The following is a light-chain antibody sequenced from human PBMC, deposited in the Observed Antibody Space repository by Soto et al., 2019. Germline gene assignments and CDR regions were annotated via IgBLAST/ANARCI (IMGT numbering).Light chain of an antibody. CDR1: QGISNY. CDR3: QKYTFAPLT. Sequence: IQIYHSPSSLSASVGDRVTITCRASQGISNYLAWYQQKPGKVPKLLIYAASTLQSGVPSRFSGSGPGTDFTLTISTLQPEDVAPYYCQKYTFAPLTFGQGGIVDI. J-gene: IGKJ1*01. CDR2: AAS. V-gene: IGKV1-27*01.